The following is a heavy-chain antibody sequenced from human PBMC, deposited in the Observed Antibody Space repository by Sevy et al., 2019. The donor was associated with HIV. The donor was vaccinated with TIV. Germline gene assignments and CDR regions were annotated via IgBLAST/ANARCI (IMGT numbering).Heavy chain of an antibody. CDR3: ARVKSYYYGLGSRYDAFDI. CDR1: GGSISSYY. CDR2: IYYSGST. J-gene: IGHJ3*02. V-gene: IGHV4-59*01. D-gene: IGHD3-10*01. Sequence: SETLSLTCTVSGGSISSYYWSWIRQPPGKGLEWIGCIYYSGSTNYNPSLKSRVTISVDTSKNQFSLKLSSVTAADTALYYCARVKSYYYGLGSRYDAFDIWGQGTMVTVSS.